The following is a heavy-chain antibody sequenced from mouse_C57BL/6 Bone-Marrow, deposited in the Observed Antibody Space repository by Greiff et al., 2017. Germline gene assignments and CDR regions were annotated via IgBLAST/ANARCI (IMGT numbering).Heavy chain of an antibody. CDR1: GFNFKNTY. J-gene: IGHJ4*01. D-gene: IGHD1-1*01. V-gene: IGHV14-3*01. Sequence: VQLQQSVAELVRPGASVKLSCTASGFNFKNTYMHWVKQRPEQGLEWIGRIDPANGNTKYAPKFQGKATITAATSSNTAYLQLSSLTSEDTAIYYCVRRICYCGSSCAMDYWGQGTSVTVSS. CDR2: IDPANGNT. CDR3: VRRICYCGSSCAMDY.